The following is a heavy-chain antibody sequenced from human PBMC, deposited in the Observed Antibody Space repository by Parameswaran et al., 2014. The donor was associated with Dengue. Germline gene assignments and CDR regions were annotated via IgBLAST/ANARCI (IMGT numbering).Heavy chain of an antibody. Sequence: VRQAPGKGLVWVSRINSDGSSTSYADSVKGRFTISRDNAKNTLYLQMNSLRAEDTAVYYCARERYCSSTSCLDAFDIWGQGTMVTVSS. D-gene: IGHD2-2*01. J-gene: IGHJ3*02. CDR2: INSDGSST. V-gene: IGHV3-74*01. CDR3: ARERYCSSTSCLDAFDI.